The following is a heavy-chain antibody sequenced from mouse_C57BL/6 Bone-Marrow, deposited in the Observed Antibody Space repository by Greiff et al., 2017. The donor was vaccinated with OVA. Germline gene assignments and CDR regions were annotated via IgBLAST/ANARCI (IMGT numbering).Heavy chain of an antibody. Sequence: VQLQQPGAELVRPGTSVKLSCKASGYTFTSYWMHWVKQRPGQGLEWIGVIDPSDSYTNYNQKFKGKATLTVDTSSSTAYMQLSSLTSEDSAVYYCARWLLWPRYFDVWGTGTTVTVSS. J-gene: IGHJ1*03. CDR2: IDPSDSYT. V-gene: IGHV1-59*01. CDR3: ARWLLWPRYFDV. D-gene: IGHD2-1*01. CDR1: GYTFTSYW.